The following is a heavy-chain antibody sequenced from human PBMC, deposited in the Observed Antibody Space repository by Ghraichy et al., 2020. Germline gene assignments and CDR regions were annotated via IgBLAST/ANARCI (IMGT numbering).Heavy chain of an antibody. CDR2: IYYSGST. J-gene: IGHJ4*02. V-gene: IGHV4-59*08. Sequence: LSLTCTVSGGSISSYYWSWIRQPPGKGLEWIGYIYYSGSTNYNPSLKSRVTISVDTSKNQFSLKLSSVTAADTAVYYCARHVHYYGSGSYPYYFDYWGQVTLVTVSS. CDR1: GGSISSYY. CDR3: ARHVHYYGSGSYPYYFDY. D-gene: IGHD3-10*01.